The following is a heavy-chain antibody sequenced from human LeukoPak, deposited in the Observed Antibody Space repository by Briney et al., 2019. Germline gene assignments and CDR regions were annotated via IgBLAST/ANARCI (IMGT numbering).Heavy chain of an antibody. J-gene: IGHJ4*02. CDR2: IGTSGGYT. D-gene: IGHD2-21*02. V-gene: IGHV3-23*01. CDR3: GKGDGGTYPFDY. CDR1: GFTFGSYA. Sequence: PRGSLRLSCAASGFTFGSYAMSWVRQAPGKGLEWVSTIGTSGGYTNYVDSVKGRFTISRDNSTNTLYMQMNSLRAEDTAFNYSGKGDGGTYPFDYWGQGTLVTVSS.